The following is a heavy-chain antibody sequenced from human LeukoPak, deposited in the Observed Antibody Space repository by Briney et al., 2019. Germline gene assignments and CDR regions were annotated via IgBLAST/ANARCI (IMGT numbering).Heavy chain of an antibody. V-gene: IGHV1-2*02. D-gene: IGHD3-22*01. CDR1: GYTFTGYY. CDR2: INPNSGGT. CDR3: ASSYDSSGPLFDY. J-gene: IGHJ4*02. Sequence: ASVKVSCKASGYTFTGYYMHWVRQAPGQGLEWMGWINPNSGGTNYAQKFQGRVTMTRDTSTSTVYMELSSLRSEDTAVYYCASSYDSSGPLFDYWGQGTLVTVSS.